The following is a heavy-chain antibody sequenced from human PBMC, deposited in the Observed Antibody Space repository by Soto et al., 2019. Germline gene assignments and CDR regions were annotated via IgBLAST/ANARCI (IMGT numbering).Heavy chain of an antibody. J-gene: IGHJ6*03. Sequence: EVQLVESGGGLVQPGRSLRLSCAASGFTFDDYAMHWVRQAPGKGLEWVSGISWNSGSIGYADSVKGRFTISRDNAKNSLYLKMNSLRAEDTALYYCAKAKLSYYYYMDVWGKGTTVTVSS. CDR3: AKAKLSYYYYMDV. CDR1: GFTFDDYA. D-gene: IGHD1-7*01. V-gene: IGHV3-9*01. CDR2: ISWNSGSI.